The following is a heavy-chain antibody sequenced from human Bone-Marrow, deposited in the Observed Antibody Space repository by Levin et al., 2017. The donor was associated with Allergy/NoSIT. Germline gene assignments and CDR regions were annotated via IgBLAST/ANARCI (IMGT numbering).Heavy chain of an antibody. CDR1: GGSFSGYY. Sequence: SCAVYGGSFSGYYWSWIRQPPGKGLEWIGEINHSGSTNYNPSLKSRVTISVDTSKNQFSLKLSSVTAADTAVYYCARGSFIVVVPAAIYYYYGMDVWGQGTTVTVSS. V-gene: IGHV4-34*01. CDR2: INHSGST. D-gene: IGHD2-2*01. CDR3: ARGSFIVVVPAAIYYYYGMDV. J-gene: IGHJ6*02.